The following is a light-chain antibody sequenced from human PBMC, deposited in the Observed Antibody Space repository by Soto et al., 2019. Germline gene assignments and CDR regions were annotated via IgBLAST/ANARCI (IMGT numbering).Light chain of an antibody. V-gene: IGKV3-20*01. CDR1: QSVSSTY. J-gene: IGKJ1*01. Sequence: EIVLTQSPGTLSLSPGERATLSCRASQSVSSTYLAWYRHKPGQAPRLLIYGASSRAAGIPDRFSGSGSGTDFTLTISRLEPEDFAVYYCQQYGSSRWTFGQGTKVDIK. CDR3: QQYGSSRWT. CDR2: GAS.